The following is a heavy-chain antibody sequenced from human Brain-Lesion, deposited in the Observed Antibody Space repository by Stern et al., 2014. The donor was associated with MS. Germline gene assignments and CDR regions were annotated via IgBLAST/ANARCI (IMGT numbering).Heavy chain of an antibody. V-gene: IGHV4-39*01. J-gene: IGHJ5*02. D-gene: IGHD2-15*01. Sequence: QLQLQESGPGLVKPSETLSLTCTVAGGSVSSTSYAWAWIRQPPGKGLEWIGTIYYSGNPYYSPSPKSRLTISLDTSNNQFSLQRGSVTAADTAVYYCAGEEDIRYCSGGSCTGNWFDPWGQGTLVTVSS. CDR2: IYYSGNP. CDR1: GGSVSSTSYA. CDR3: AGEEDIRYCSGGSCTGNWFDP.